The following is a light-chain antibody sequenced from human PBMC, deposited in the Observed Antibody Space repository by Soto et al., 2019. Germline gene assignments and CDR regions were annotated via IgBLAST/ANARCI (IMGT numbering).Light chain of an antibody. V-gene: IGLV2-14*01. CDR3: SSYTTTGAYV. CDR2: EVS. Sequence: QSALTQPASVSGSPGQSTTISCTGTNSDVGGYNYVSWSRHHPGKAPQLMIYEVSNRSSGVSNRFSGSKSGNTASLTISGLQAEDEADYYCSSYTTTGAYVFGTGTKLTVL. J-gene: IGLJ1*01. CDR1: NSDVGGYNY.